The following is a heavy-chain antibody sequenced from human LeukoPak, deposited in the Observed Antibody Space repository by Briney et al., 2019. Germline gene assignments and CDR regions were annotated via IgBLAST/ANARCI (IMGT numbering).Heavy chain of an antibody. Sequence: SETLSLTCTVSGGSISSGDYYWSWNRQPPGKGLEWIGYIYYSGSNYYNPSLKSRVTISVDTSKNQFSLKLSSVTAADTAVYYCARARASPCTNGVCCTRYYFDYWGQGTLVTVSS. V-gene: IGHV4-30-4*01. J-gene: IGHJ4*02. CDR1: GGSISSGDYY. CDR3: ARARASPCTNGVCCTRYYFDY. CDR2: IYYSGSN. D-gene: IGHD2-8*01.